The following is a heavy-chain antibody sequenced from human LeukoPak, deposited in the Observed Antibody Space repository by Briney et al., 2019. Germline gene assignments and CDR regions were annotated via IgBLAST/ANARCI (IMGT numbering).Heavy chain of an antibody. J-gene: IGHJ6*03. Sequence: SETLSLTCTVSGGSISSYYWSWIRQPPGKGVEWIGYIYYSGSTNYNPSLKSRVTISVDTSKNQFSLKLSSVTAADTAVYYCAREGLGYCTNGVCYETNYYYYYYMDVWGKGTTVTVSS. V-gene: IGHV4-59*01. CDR2: IYYSGST. CDR1: GGSISSYY. D-gene: IGHD2-8*01. CDR3: AREGLGYCTNGVCYETNYYYYYYMDV.